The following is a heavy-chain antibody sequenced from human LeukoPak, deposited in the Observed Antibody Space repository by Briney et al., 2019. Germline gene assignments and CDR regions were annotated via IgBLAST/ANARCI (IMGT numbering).Heavy chain of an antibody. V-gene: IGHV3-30*04. CDR1: GFTFSSYA. J-gene: IGHJ4*02. D-gene: IGHD5-24*01. CDR3: AKDPDGYNSETFDY. Sequence: PGGSLRLSCAASGFTFSSYAMHWVRQAPGKGLEWVAVISYDGSNKYYADSVKGRFTISRDNSKNTLYLQMNSLRAEDTAVYYCAKDPDGYNSETFDYWGQGTLVTVSS. CDR2: ISYDGSNK.